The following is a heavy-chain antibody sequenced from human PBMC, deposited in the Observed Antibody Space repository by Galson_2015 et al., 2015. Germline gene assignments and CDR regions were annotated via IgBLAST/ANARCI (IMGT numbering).Heavy chain of an antibody. D-gene: IGHD6-6*01. J-gene: IGHJ3*02. CDR2: IYSGGST. CDR1: GFTVSSNY. V-gene: IGHV3-53*01. Sequence: SLRLSCAASGFTVSSNYMSWVRQAPGKGLEWVSVIYSGGSTYYADSVKGRFTISRDNSKNTLYLQMNSLRAEDTAVYYCARDLDSSIASLGAFDIWGQGTMVTVSS. CDR3: ARDLDSSIASLGAFDI.